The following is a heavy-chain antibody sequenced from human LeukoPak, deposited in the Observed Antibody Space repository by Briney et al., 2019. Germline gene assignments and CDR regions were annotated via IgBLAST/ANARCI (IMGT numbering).Heavy chain of an antibody. CDR2: INWIGSGT. J-gene: IGHJ4*02. D-gene: IGHD5-18*01. Sequence: GGSLRLSCAASGFIFDDYGMSWVRQAPGKGLEWISGINWIGSGTGYSDSVKGRFTISRDNAKNSLYLQMNSLRAEDTALYYCARVARGCSYGYEADYWGQGTLVTVSS. CDR3: ARVARGCSYGYEADY. V-gene: IGHV3-20*04. CDR1: GFIFDDYG.